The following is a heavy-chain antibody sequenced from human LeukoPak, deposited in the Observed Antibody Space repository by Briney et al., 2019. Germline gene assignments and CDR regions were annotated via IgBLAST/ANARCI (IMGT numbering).Heavy chain of an antibody. CDR2: IYYSGRT. V-gene: IGHV4-59*01. Sequence: PSETLSLTCTVSGSSISSYYGSWIRQPPGKGLEWTGYIYYSGRTNYNPSLKSRVTISVDTSKNQFSLKLSSVTAADTAVYYCARGPNRYYFDYWGQGTLVTVSS. J-gene: IGHJ4*02. CDR3: ARGPNRYYFDY. CDR1: GSSISSYY. D-gene: IGHD2/OR15-2a*01.